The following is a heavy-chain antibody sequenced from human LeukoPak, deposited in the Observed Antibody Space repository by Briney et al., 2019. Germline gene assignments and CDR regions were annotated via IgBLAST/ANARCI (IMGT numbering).Heavy chain of an antibody. V-gene: IGHV4-59*08. J-gene: IGHJ4*02. CDR2: IYYSGST. D-gene: IGHD6-13*01. Sequence: SETLSLTCAVYGGSFSGYYWSWIRQPPGKGLEWIGYIYYSGSTNYNPSLKSRVTISVDTSKNQFSLKLSSVTAADTAVYFCASLTRDGYHFEWWGRGTLVTVSS. CDR1: GGSFSGYY. CDR3: ASLTRDGYHFEW.